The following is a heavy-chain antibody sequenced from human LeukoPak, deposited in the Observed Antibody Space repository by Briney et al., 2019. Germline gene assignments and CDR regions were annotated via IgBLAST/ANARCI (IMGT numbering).Heavy chain of an antibody. V-gene: IGHV3-21*01. D-gene: IGHD6-19*01. Sequence: GGSLRLSCAASGFTFSSYSMNWVRQAPGKGLEWVSSISSSSSYIYYADPVKGRFTISRDNAKNSLYLQMNSLRAEDTAVYYCARSGYSSGDYFDYWGQGTLVTVSS. CDR3: ARSGYSSGDYFDY. CDR1: GFTFSSYS. CDR2: ISSSSSYI. J-gene: IGHJ4*02.